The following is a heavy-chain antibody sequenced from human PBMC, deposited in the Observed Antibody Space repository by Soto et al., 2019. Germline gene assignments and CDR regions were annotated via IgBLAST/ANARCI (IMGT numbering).Heavy chain of an antibody. Sequence: SVTLSLTCTVSGGSISSYLWGWIRQPPGKGLEWVGEIDYSGNTNYNPSLKSRVTMSVDTSKNKFYLKLSSVTAADTAVYSCPIHCRATVAKQNFHNWGQGALVTVSS. D-gene: IGHD5-12*01. CDR2: IDYSGNT. V-gene: IGHV4-59*08. CDR3: PIHCRATVAKQNFHN. J-gene: IGHJ4*02. CDR1: GGSISSYL.